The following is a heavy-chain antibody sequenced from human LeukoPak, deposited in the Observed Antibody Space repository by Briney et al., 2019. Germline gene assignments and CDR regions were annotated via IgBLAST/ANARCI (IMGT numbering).Heavy chain of an antibody. CDR3: ARSSCGGDCYLGFDY. CDR1: GFTFSNYY. D-gene: IGHD2-21*02. J-gene: IGHJ4*02. CDR2: IKHDGSEK. V-gene: IGHV3-7*01. Sequence: PGGSLRLSCAASGFTFSNYYMSWVRQAPGKGREWVANIKHDGSEKYYVDSVKGRFTISRDNADNSLYLQMSSLRAEDTAVYYCARSSCGGDCYLGFDYWGQGTLVTVSS.